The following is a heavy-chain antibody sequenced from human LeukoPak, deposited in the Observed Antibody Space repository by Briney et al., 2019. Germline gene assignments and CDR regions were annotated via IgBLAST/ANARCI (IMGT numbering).Heavy chain of an antibody. V-gene: IGHV1-69*05. Sequence: SVKVFCKSSGGTFSSYALSWVRQAPGQGLEWMGGFIPIFGRVNYAQKFQGRVTITTDEPTSTAYMELRSLRSEDTAVYYCARDLDRRDPVVVPTGFWGQGTLVTVSS. J-gene: IGHJ4*02. D-gene: IGHD2-2*01. CDR1: GGTFSSYA. CDR3: ARDLDRRDPVVVPTGF. CDR2: FIPIFGRV.